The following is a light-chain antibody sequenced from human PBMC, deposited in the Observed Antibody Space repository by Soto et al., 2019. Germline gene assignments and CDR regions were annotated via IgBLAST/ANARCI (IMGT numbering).Light chain of an antibody. J-gene: IGKJ2*01. Sequence: EIVMTQSPATLSVSPGGRATLSCRASQSVGTDLAWYQQKPGQAPRLLIYRASTRATGNPDRFSGSGSGTEFTLTIPSLQSEDFAVYYWQQYKTWPPQTYTFGQGTKLEI. CDR1: QSVGTD. CDR3: QQYKTWPPQTYT. CDR2: RAS. V-gene: IGKV3-15*01.